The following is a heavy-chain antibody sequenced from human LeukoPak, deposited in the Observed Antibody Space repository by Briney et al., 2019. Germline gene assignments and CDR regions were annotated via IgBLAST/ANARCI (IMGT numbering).Heavy chain of an antibody. D-gene: IGHD6-19*01. Sequence: KPSDTLSLTCAVYGGSFSGYYWSWFRQPPGKGLEWIGEINHSGSTNYNPSLKSRVTISVDTSKNQFSLNLSSVTAADTVVYYCARSLTGHSSGWYRAFDYWGQGTLVTVSS. CDR2: INHSGST. J-gene: IGHJ4*02. CDR1: GGSFSGYY. CDR3: ARSLTGHSSGWYRAFDY. V-gene: IGHV4-34*01.